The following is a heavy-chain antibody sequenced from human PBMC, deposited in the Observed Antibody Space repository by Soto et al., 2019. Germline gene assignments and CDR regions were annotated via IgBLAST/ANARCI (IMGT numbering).Heavy chain of an antibody. CDR1: GGSISSYY. D-gene: IGHD1-26*01. CDR3: ARDPPEKWELNYYYYYGMDV. CDR2: IYYSGST. J-gene: IGHJ6*02. Sequence: PSETLSLTCTVSGGSISSYYWSWIRQPPGKGLVWIGYIYYSGSTNYNPSLKSRVTISVDTSKNQFSLKLSSVTAADTAVYYCARDPPEKWELNYYYYYGMDVWGQGTTVTVSS. V-gene: IGHV4-59*01.